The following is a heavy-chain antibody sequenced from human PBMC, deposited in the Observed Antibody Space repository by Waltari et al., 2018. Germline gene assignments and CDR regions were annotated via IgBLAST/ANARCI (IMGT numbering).Heavy chain of an antibody. Sequence: EVQLVQSGGGLVHPGGSLSLSCVTSGFDFDTFWMSWVRQAPGKGLEWVANIREDGGDAYYLDSVKGRFTISRDNANNSLYLEMDSLTVEDTGVYYCVTRVAAAGWGQGTLVTVSS. J-gene: IGHJ4*02. CDR1: GFDFDTFW. CDR3: VTRVAAAG. D-gene: IGHD6-25*01. CDR2: IREDGGDA. V-gene: IGHV3-7*01.